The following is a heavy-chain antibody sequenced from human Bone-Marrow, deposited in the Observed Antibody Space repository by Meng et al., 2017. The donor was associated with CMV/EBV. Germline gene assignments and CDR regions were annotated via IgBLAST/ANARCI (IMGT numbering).Heavy chain of an antibody. CDR3: ARGGGRSRSGSYSVDY. V-gene: IGHV4-39*01. CDR2: IYYSGST. J-gene: IGHJ4*02. D-gene: IGHD1-26*01. CDR1: GGSMSTSSYY. Sequence: SETLSLTCTVSGGSMSTSSYYWGWIRQPPGKGLEWIGTIYYSGSTNYNLSLESRVTISVDTSKNQFSLRLRYVTAADTAVYYCARGGGRSRSGSYSVDYWGQGTLVTVSS.